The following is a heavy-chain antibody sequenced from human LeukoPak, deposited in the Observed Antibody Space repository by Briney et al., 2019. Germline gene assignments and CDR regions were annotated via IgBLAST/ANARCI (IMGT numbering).Heavy chain of an antibody. CDR1: GDSVSSNSVT. J-gene: IGHJ4*02. CDR2: TYYRSKWFT. D-gene: IGHD6-25*01. CDR3: VRGVPPGRSGDY. Sequence: SQTLSLTCAISGDSVSSNSVTWTWIRQSPSRGLEWLGRTYYRSKWFTDYAVSVKSRITINPDPSKNQFSLQLNSVTSEDTAVYYCVRGVPPGRSGDYWGQGTLVTVSA. V-gene: IGHV6-1*01.